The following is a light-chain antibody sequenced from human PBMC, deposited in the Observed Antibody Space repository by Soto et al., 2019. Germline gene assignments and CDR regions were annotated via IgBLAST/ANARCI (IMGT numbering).Light chain of an antibody. CDR2: KAY. Sequence: DIQMTQSPSTLSGSVGDIVTITCRASQTISSWLAWYQQKPGKAPKLLVYKAYTLKSGVPSTFSGSGSGTEFTLTISSLQPDDFATYYCQQHSTYTPRTCGQGTKVDIK. J-gene: IGKJ1*01. CDR1: QTISSW. V-gene: IGKV1-5*03. CDR3: QQHSTYTPRT.